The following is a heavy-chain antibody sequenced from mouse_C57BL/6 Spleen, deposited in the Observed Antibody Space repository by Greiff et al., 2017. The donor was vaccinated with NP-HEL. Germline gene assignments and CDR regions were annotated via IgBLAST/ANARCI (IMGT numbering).Heavy chain of an antibody. J-gene: IGHJ1*03. CDR2: ISSGGDYI. CDR1: GFTFSSYA. Sequence: EVQGVESGEGLVKPGGSLKLSCAASGFTFSSYAMSWVRQTPEKRLEWVAYISSGGDYIYYADTVKGRFTISRDNARNTLYLQMSSLKSEDTAMYYCTRVPYDSNWYFDVWGTGTTVTVSS. CDR3: TRVPYDSNWYFDV. V-gene: IGHV5-9-1*02. D-gene: IGHD2-3*01.